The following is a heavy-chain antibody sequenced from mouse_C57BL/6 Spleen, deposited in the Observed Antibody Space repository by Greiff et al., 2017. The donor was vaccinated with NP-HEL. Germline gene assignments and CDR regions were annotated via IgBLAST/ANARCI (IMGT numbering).Heavy chain of an antibody. Sequence: VKVVESGAELVRPGASVTLSCKASGYTFTDYEMHWVKQTPVHGLEWIGAIDPETGGTAYNQKFKGKAILTADKSSSTAYMELRSLTSEDSAVYYCTRDGSKFAYWGQGTLVTVSA. CDR2: IDPETGGT. CDR1: GYTFTDYE. V-gene: IGHV1-15*01. J-gene: IGHJ3*01. D-gene: IGHD1-1*01. CDR3: TRDGSKFAY.